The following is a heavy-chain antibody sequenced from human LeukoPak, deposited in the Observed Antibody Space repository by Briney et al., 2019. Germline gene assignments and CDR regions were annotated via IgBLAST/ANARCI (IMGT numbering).Heavy chain of an antibody. V-gene: IGHV3-7*01. D-gene: IGHD6-19*01. CDR1: GFTFSSYW. CDR3: AREGVAVAGTARGMDV. Sequence: GGSLRLSCAASGFTFSSYWMSWVRQAPGKGLEWVANIKQDGSEKYYVDSVKGRFTISRDNAKNSLYLQMNSPRAEDTAVYYCAREGVAVAGTARGMDVSGKATTVTVSS. CDR2: IKQDGSEK. J-gene: IGHJ6*03.